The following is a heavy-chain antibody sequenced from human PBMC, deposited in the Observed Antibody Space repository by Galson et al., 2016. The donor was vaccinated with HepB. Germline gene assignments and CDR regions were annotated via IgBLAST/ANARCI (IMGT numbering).Heavy chain of an antibody. CDR2: IKGDGSDK. Sequence: SLRLSCAASGFSFSTYWMSWVRQAPGKGLEWVANIKGDGSDKKYVDSVKGRFTISRDNAKNSLYLQMDSLRGEDTAVYYCVRDGYSSSWFSHDYWGQGTLVTVSA. V-gene: IGHV3-7*01. CDR3: VRDGYSSSWFSHDY. J-gene: IGHJ4*02. CDR1: GFSFSTYW. D-gene: IGHD6-13*01.